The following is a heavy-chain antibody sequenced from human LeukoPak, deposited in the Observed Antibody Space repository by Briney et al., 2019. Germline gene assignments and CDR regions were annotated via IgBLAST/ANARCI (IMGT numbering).Heavy chain of an antibody. J-gene: IGHJ4*02. CDR2: INHSGST. Sequence: SETLSLTCAVYGGSFSGYYWSWIRQPPGKGLEWIGEINHSGSTNHNPSLKSRVTISVDTSKNQFSLKLSSVTAADTAVYHCARALSTALYYYFDYWGQGTLVTVSS. D-gene: IGHD2/OR15-2a*01. CDR3: ARALSTALYYYFDY. CDR1: GGSFSGYY. V-gene: IGHV4-34*01.